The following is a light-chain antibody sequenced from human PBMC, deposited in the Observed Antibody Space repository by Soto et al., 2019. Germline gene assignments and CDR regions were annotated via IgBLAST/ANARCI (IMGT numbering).Light chain of an antibody. J-gene: IGKJ3*01. V-gene: IGKV3-20*01. Sequence: EIVLTQSPGTLSLSAGERLTLSCRASQTVSSSYLAWYQQKPGQAPRLLVYGASSRATGIPDRFSGSGSGTDFTLTISRREPEDFAVYYCQQYGSSPFTFGPGTKVNIK. CDR2: GAS. CDR1: QTVSSSY. CDR3: QQYGSSPFT.